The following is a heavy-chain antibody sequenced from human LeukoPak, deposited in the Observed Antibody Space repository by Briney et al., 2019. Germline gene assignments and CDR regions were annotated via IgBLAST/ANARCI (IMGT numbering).Heavy chain of an antibody. CDR2: INWNGGST. J-gene: IGHJ1*01. Sequence: PGGSLRLSCAASGFIVSSNYMSWVRQAPGKGLEWVSGINWNGGSTGYADSVKGRFAISRDNAKNSLYLQMNSLRAEDTALYYCARDWGYDSSGYYYAEYFQHWGQGTLVTVSS. CDR1: GFIVSSNY. D-gene: IGHD3-22*01. CDR3: ARDWGYDSSGYYYAEYFQH. V-gene: IGHV3-20*04.